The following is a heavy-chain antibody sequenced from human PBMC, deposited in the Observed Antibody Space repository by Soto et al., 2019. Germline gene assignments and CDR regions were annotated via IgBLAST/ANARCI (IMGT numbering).Heavy chain of an antibody. CDR2: IYWHGDK. Sequence: QITLKETGPTLVKTTQTLTLTCTFSGFSFTTSGVTVGWIRQPPGKALEWLALIYWHGDKRYSPSLNSRLTITKDTSKNRVLLTMTDMDPTDTATYFCAYRLTDGSSNNTAKGWLDPWGQGTLVIVSS. CDR1: GFSFTTSGVT. J-gene: IGHJ5*02. CDR3: AYRLTDGSSNNTAKGWLDP. V-gene: IGHV2-5*01. D-gene: IGHD1-20*01.